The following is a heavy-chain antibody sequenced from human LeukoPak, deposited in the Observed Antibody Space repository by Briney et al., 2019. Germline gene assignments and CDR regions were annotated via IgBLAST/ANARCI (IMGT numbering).Heavy chain of an antibody. CDR3: THYYDSSGYYYFDY. J-gene: IGHJ4*02. D-gene: IGHD3-22*01. CDR2: IRSKANSYAT. CDR1: GFTFSGSA. Sequence: PGGSLRLSCAASGFTFSGSAMHWVRQVSGKGLEWVGRIRSKANSYATAYAASVKGRFTISRDDSKNTAYLQMNSLKTEDTAVYYCTHYYDSSGYYYFDYWGQGTLVTVSS. V-gene: IGHV3-73*01.